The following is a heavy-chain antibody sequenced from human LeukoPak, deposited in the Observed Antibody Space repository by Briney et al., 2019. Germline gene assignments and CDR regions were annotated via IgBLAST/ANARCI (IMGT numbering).Heavy chain of an antibody. D-gene: IGHD6-19*01. J-gene: IGHJ5*02. CDR2: INPNSGGT. CDR3: ARDVAVAGRGWFDP. CDR1: GYTFTGYY. V-gene: IGHV1-2*04. Sequence: ASVKVSCKASGYTFTGYYMHWVRQAPGQGLEWMGWINPNSGGTNYAQKFQGWVTMTRDTSISTAYMELNRLRSDDTAVYYCARDVAVAGRGWFDPWGQGTLVTVSS.